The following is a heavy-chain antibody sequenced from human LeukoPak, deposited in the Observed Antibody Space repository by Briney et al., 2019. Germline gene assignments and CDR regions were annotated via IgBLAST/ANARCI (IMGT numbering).Heavy chain of an antibody. Sequence: GRSLRLSCAASGFTFSNYGMHWVRQAPGKGLEWVALISHDGSNKYYADSVKGRFTISRDNSKNTLYLQMNSLRAEDTAVYYCARVPTPYYFDYWGQGTLVTVSS. V-gene: IGHV3-30*03. CDR1: GFTFSNYG. CDR2: ISHDGSNK. CDR3: ARVPTPYYFDY. J-gene: IGHJ4*02.